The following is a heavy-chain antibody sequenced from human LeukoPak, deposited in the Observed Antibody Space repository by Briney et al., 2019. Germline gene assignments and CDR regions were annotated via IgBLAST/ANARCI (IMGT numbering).Heavy chain of an antibody. CDR2: MNPNSGNT. J-gene: IGHJ6*02. CDR1: GYTFTSYD. V-gene: IGHV1-8*01. CDR3: ARADDVGIAAV. Sequence: XSVKVSCKASGYTFTSYDINWVRQATGQGLEWMGWMNPNSGNTGYAQKFQGRVTVTRNTSISTAYMELSSLRSEDTAVYYCARADDVGIAAVWGQGTTVTVSS. D-gene: IGHD6-13*01.